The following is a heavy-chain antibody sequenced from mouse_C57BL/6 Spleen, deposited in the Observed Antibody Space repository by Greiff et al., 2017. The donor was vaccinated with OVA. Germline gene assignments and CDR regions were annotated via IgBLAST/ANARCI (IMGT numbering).Heavy chain of an antibody. Sequence: VKLMESGAELARPGASVKLSCKASGYTFTSYGISWVKQRTGQGLEWIGEIYPRSGNTYYNEKFKGKATLTADKSSSTAYMELRSLTSEDSAVYFCAREAIYDGYYDYAMDYWGQGTSVTVSS. CDR3: AREAIYDGYYDYAMDY. CDR1: GYTFTSYG. J-gene: IGHJ4*01. D-gene: IGHD2-3*01. CDR2: IYPRSGNT. V-gene: IGHV1-81*01.